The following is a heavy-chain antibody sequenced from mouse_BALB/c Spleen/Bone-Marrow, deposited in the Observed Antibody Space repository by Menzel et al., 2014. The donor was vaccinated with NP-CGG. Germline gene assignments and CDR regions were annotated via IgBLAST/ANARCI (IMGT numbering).Heavy chain of an antibody. V-gene: IGHV1-7*01. Sequence: QVPLKQSGAELAKPGASVKMSRKASGYTFTSYWMHWVKQRPGQGLEWIGYINPSTGYTEYNQKFKDKATLTADKSSSTAYMQLSSLTSEDSAVYYCARDGYGNYEGFAYWGQGTLVTVSA. CDR2: INPSTGYT. CDR3: ARDGYGNYEGFAY. D-gene: IGHD2-10*02. J-gene: IGHJ3*01. CDR1: GYTFTSYW.